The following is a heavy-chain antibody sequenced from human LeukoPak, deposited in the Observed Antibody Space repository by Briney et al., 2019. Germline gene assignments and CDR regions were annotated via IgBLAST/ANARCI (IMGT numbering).Heavy chain of an antibody. CDR1: GFTFSSYW. V-gene: IGHV3-7*01. CDR3: VRVGGDYSSSWYGDYYYYYMDV. Sequence: GGSLRLSCAASGFTFSSYWMSWVRQAPGKGLEWVANIKQGGSEKYYVDSVKGRFTISRDNAKNSLYLQMNSLRAEDTAVYYCVRVGGDYSSSWYGDYYYYYMDVWGKGTTVTVSS. J-gene: IGHJ6*03. D-gene: IGHD6-13*01. CDR2: IKQGGSEK.